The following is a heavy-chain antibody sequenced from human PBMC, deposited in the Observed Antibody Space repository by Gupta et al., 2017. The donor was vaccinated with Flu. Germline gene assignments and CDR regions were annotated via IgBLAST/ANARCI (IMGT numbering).Heavy chain of an antibody. CDR2: LSYDGSTK. D-gene: IGHD2-2*01. Sequence: QVQLVESGGGLVQPGRSLRLSCAASGLTFSAYGIHWVRQAPGKGLEWVAVLSYDGSTKYYGDSVKGRFTISSDSSRTTLYLQMNSLRIEDTAVYYCAKDGRIAPAAMGYYMDVWGKGTTVTVS. J-gene: IGHJ6*03. V-gene: IGHV3-30*18. CDR1: GLTFSAYG. CDR3: AKDGRIAPAAMGYYMDV.